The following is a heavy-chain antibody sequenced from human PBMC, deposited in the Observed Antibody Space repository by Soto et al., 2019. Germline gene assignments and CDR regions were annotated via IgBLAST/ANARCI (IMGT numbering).Heavy chain of an antibody. Sequence: QVQLVQSGAEVKKPGASVKVSCKASGYTFTNYDINWVRQTTGQGLEWMRWMNPNSGDTGYAQKFQGRVTMTRNTAISTAYMELSSLTFEDTAIYSCARAPRNWGFDFWGQGTLVTVSS. D-gene: IGHD7-27*01. V-gene: IGHV1-8*01. J-gene: IGHJ4*02. CDR1: GYTFTNYD. CDR2: MNPNSGDT. CDR3: ARAPRNWGFDF.